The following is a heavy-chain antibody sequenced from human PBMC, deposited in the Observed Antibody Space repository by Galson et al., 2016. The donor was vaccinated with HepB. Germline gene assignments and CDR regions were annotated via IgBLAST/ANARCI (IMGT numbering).Heavy chain of an antibody. CDR1: GYSFTTYR. CDR3: ARLGGGY. CDR2: IDPSDSTT. J-gene: IGHJ4*02. Sequence: QSGAEVKKPGESLRISCKTSGYSFTTYRIAWVRQMPGKGLEWMATIDPSDSTTNNSPSLQGHATITVDKSINTAYLQWNSLKASDTAMYFCARLGGGYWGQGTLVTVAS. D-gene: IGHD1-26*01. V-gene: IGHV5-10-1*01.